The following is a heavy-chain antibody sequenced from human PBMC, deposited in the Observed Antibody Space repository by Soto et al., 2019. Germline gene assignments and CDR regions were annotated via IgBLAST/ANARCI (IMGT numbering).Heavy chain of an antibody. D-gene: IGHD3-16*01. CDR1: GGSISSSSYY. Sequence: PSETLSLTCTVSGGSISSSSYYWGWIRQPPGKGLEWIGSIYYSGSTYYNPSLKSRVTISVDTSKNQFSLKLSSVTAADTAVYYGARLWGTYGSIDYWGKGTLVTVYS. CDR2: IYYSGST. V-gene: IGHV4-39*01. CDR3: ARLWGTYGSIDY. J-gene: IGHJ4*02.